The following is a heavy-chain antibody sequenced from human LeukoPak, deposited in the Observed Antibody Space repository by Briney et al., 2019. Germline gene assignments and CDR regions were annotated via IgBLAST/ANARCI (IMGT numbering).Heavy chain of an antibody. CDR3: AKDMAPPRRYGLPTL. CDR1: GFTFSIYA. Sequence: GGSLRVSCAAPGFTFSIYAMSSGCQALREGVGRVSAVSDSGGRHYYADSVKGRFTIPRDKSKKQLYLQMNSLRAEDKGVYYCAKDMAPPRRYGLPTLWGQGTLVTVSS. D-gene: IGHD5-24*01. J-gene: IGHJ4*02. V-gene: IGHV3-23*01. CDR2: VSDSGGRH.